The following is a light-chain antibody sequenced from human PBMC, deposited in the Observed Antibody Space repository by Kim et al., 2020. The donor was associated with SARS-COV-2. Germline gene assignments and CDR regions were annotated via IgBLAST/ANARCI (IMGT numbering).Light chain of an antibody. J-gene: IGLJ1*01. Sequence: SVTISCTGTSSGVGGYNFVSWHQQHPGKAPKLIIYDVNKRPSGVPNRFSGSKSGNTASLTVSGLQAEDEADYYCSSYAGTNNFYVFGTGTKVTVL. CDR2: DVN. CDR1: SSGVGGYNF. V-gene: IGLV2-8*01. CDR3: SSYAGTNNFYV.